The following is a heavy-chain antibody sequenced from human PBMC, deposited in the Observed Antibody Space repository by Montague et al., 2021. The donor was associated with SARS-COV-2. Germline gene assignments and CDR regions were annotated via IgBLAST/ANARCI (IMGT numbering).Heavy chain of an antibody. J-gene: IGHJ3*02. D-gene: IGHD3-10*01. V-gene: IGHV4-59*01. Sequence: SETRSLTCTVSGGDSFGSYYWSWVRQSPGKGLEWIGHIHYSRATNLHPSLESRVTMSVDTSRNQFSLNLRAVTPADTAIYYCARDTYYYGSGSFDDVFDIWGPGTMVTVSS. CDR1: GGDSFGSYY. CDR3: ARDTYYYGSGSFDDVFDI. CDR2: IHYSRAT.